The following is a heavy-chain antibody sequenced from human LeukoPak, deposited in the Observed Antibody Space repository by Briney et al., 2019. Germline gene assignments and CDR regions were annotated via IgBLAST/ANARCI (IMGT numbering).Heavy chain of an antibody. J-gene: IGHJ4*02. V-gene: IGHV3-21*01. Sequence: GGSLRLSCAASGFTFSSYSMNWVRQAPGKGLEWVSSISSSSSYIYYADSVEGRFTISRDNAKNSLYLQMNSLRAEDTAVYYCARMYSGSRNDYWGQGTLVTVSS. D-gene: IGHD1-26*01. CDR3: ARMYSGSRNDY. CDR2: ISSSSSYI. CDR1: GFTFSSYS.